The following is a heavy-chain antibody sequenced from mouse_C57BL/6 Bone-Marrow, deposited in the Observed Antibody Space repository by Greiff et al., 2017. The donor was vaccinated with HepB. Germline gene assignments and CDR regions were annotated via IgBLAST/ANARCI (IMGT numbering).Heavy chain of an antibody. CDR1: GFTFTAYY. V-gene: IGHV7-3*01. J-gene: IGHJ2*01. D-gene: IGHD1-1*02. CDR3: ARYIWEFSYYFDY. Sequence: EVKLVESGGGLVQPGGSLSLSCAASGFTFTAYYMSWVRQPPGKALEWLGFIRNKANGYTTESSASVKVRFTISRDNSQSILYLQMHALRAEDRATYYCARYIWEFSYYFDYWGQGTTLTVSS. CDR2: IRNKANGYTT.